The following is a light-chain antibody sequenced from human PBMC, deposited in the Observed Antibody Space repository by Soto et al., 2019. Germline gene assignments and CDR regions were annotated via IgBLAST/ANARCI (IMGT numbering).Light chain of an antibody. V-gene: IGLV2-11*01. CDR3: CSYAGTDTGV. J-gene: IGLJ1*01. CDR2: DVS. CDR1: SSDVGRYSY. Sequence: QSALTQPRSVSGSPGQAVSISCTGTSSDVGRYSYVSWYKQHPGKAPKLVIYDVSERPSGVPDRFSGSKSGNTASLTISGLQAEDGADYYCCSYAGTDTGVFGTGTKVTVL.